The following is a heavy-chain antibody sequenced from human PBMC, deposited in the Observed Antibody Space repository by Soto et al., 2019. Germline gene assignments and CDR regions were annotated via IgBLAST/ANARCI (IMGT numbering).Heavy chain of an antibody. V-gene: IGHV1-3*01. D-gene: IGHD5-12*01. CDR2: INAGNGKT. J-gene: IGHJ5*01. CDR3: ARGIGVATTADYYLDS. CDR1: GSIFTNYA. Sequence: QVHLVQSGPEVQKPGASVKVSCKASGSIFTNYAIHWVRQAPGQRLEWMGWINAGNGKTKYSQNFQGRVTITRDTSASIAYMEVNGLRSEDTAVYYCARGIGVATTADYYLDSWGQETLVTVSS.